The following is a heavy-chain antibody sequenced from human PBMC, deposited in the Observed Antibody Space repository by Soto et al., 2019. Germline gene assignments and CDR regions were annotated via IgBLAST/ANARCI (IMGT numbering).Heavy chain of an antibody. D-gene: IGHD4-17*01. CDR3: ARGRRAMTTVTTVFDY. V-gene: IGHV4-4*02. CDR2: VYRTGST. CDR1: GGSISTSNW. Sequence: SETLSLTCAVSGGSISTSNWWSWVRQPPGKGLEWIGEVYRTGSTNYNPSLKSRVTISVDTSKNQFSLKLSSVTAADTAVYYCARGRRAMTTVTTVFDYWGQGTLVTVSS. J-gene: IGHJ4*02.